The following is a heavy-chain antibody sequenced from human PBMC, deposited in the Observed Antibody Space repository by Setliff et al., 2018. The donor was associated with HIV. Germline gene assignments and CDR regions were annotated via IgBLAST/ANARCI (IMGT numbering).Heavy chain of an antibody. CDR3: ARCFYGSGSYSYYFDY. D-gene: IGHD3-10*01. CDR2: IYHSGST. J-gene: IGHJ4*02. V-gene: IGHV4-30-2*01. CDR1: GGSISSGGYS. Sequence: SETLSLTCAVSGGSISSGGYSWNWIRQPPGKGLEWIGYIYHSGSTFYNPSLKSRVTVSVDTSKNQLSLNLTSVTAADTAVYYCARCFYGSGSYSYYFDYWGQGTLVTVSS.